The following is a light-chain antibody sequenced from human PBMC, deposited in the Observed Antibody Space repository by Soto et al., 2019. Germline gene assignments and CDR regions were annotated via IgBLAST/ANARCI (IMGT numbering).Light chain of an antibody. CDR2: EVT. CDR3: ASYAGCRTYV. J-gene: IGLJ1*01. V-gene: IGLV2-23*02. CDR1: SDIGNYNL. Sequence: QSVVTQPASVSGSPGQSVTISCSGSDIGNYNLVSWYQHLPGRAPKLLIFEVTMRPSGISDRFSGSKSASTASLTISGLQAEDEGDYYCASYAGCRTYVFGSGTKLTVL.